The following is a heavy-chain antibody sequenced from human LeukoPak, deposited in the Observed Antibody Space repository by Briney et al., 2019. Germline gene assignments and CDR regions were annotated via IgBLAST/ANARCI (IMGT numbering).Heavy chain of an antibody. V-gene: IGHV1-18*01. CDR2: ISGYDGNT. D-gene: IGHD6-13*01. CDR3: VRGGSSSRLDY. J-gene: IGHJ4*02. CDR1: GYTFTSYG. Sequence: ASVKVSCKASGYTFTSYGISWVRQAPGQGLEWMGWISGYDGNTNYAQKLQGRVTMTTDTTTGTAYMELKSLRSDDTAVYYCVRGGSSSRLDYWGQGTLVTASS.